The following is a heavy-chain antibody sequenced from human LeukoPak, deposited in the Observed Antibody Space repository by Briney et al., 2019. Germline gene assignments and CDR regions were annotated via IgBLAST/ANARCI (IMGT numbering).Heavy chain of an antibody. CDR1: GFTFSSYW. CDR2: INSDGSTT. J-gene: IGHJ5*02. Sequence: GGSLRLSCAASGFTFSSYWMHWVRQAPGKGLVWVSRINSDGSTTNYADSVKGRFTISRDNAENTMYLQMNSLRVEDTAVYYCTRRVSATRWFDPWGQGTLVTVSS. D-gene: IGHD2-15*01. CDR3: TRRVSATRWFDP. V-gene: IGHV3-74*01.